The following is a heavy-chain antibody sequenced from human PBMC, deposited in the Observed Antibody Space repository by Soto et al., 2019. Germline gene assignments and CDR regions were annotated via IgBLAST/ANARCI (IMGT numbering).Heavy chain of an antibody. CDR1: GGSFSGYY. V-gene: IGHV4-34*01. CDR2: INHSGST. CDR3: AGVTGRYYYGMDV. J-gene: IGHJ6*02. Sequence: QVQLQQWGAGLLKPSETLSLTCAVYGGSFSGYYWSWIRQPPGKGLEWIGEINHSGSTNYNPSLKSRVTISVDTSKNQFSLKLSSVTAADTAVYYCAGVTGRYYYGMDVWGQGTTVTVSS.